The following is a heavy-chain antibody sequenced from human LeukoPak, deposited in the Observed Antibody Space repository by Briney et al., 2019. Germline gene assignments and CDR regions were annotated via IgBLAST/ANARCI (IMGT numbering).Heavy chain of an antibody. Sequence: PSETLSLTCAVYGGSFSGYYWSWIRQPPGKGLEWIGEINHSGSTNYNPSLKSRVTISVDTSKNQFSLKLSSVTAADTAVYYCARVGGGSYYNYYYGMDVWGQGTTVTVSS. V-gene: IGHV4-34*01. D-gene: IGHD1-26*01. CDR3: ARVGGGSYYNYYYGMDV. CDR2: INHSGST. J-gene: IGHJ6*02. CDR1: GGSFSGYY.